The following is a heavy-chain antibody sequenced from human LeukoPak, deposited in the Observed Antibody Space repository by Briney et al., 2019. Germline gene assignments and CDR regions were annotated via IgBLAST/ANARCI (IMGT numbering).Heavy chain of an antibody. D-gene: IGHD3-10*01. CDR3: ARGRGTPMVRGVITNYFDL. CDR1: GYTFTAHY. Sequence: ASVKVSCKASGYTFTAHYIHWVRQAPGQGLEWMGWIDPNTGGTNYAQKFLGSVTMTGDTSINTAFMELSRLGSDDTAIYYCARGRGTPMVRGVITNYFDLWGRGSLVTVSS. CDR2: IDPNTGGT. V-gene: IGHV1-2*02. J-gene: IGHJ2*01.